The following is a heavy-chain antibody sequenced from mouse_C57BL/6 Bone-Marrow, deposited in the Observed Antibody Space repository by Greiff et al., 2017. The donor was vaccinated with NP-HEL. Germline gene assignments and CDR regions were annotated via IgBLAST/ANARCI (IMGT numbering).Heavy chain of an antibody. Sequence: EVNVVESGGGLVKPGGSLKLSCAASGFTFSSYAMSWVRQTPEKRLEWVATISDGGSYTYYPDNVKGRFTISRDNAKNNLYLQMSHLKSEDTAMYYCARDTIVAWFAYWGQGTLVTVSA. V-gene: IGHV5-4*01. CDR2: ISDGGSYT. J-gene: IGHJ3*01. CDR1: GFTFSSYA. D-gene: IGHD2-12*01. CDR3: ARDTIVAWFAY.